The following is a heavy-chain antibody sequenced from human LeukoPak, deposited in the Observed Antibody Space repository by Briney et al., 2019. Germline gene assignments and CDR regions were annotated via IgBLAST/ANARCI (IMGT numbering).Heavy chain of an antibody. D-gene: IGHD6-19*01. CDR3: AKGNSLAVSAFFDY. Sequence: GGSLRLSCAASGFTFDDYTMSWVRQAPGKGLEWVALISWDGDNTYYADSVKGRFTISRDNSKNSLYLQMNSLRTEDTALYYCAKGNSLAVSAFFDYWGQGTLVTVSS. CDR1: GFTFDDYT. J-gene: IGHJ4*02. CDR2: ISWDGDNT. V-gene: IGHV3-43*01.